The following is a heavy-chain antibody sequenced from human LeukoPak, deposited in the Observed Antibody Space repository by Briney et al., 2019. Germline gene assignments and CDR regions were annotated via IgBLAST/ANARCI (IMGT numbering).Heavy chain of an antibody. CDR1: GFTFSNYW. J-gene: IGHJ4*02. CDR2: INQDGSEK. V-gene: IGHV3-7*03. Sequence: HPGGSLRLSCAASGFTFSNYWMTWVRQAPGKGLEWVASINQDGSEKYYVDSVKGRFTISRDNAKNSLYLQMNSLRAEDTAVYYCARDKSAGADTGSSFYYWGQGALVTVPP. CDR3: ARDKSAGADTGSSFYY. D-gene: IGHD3-10*01.